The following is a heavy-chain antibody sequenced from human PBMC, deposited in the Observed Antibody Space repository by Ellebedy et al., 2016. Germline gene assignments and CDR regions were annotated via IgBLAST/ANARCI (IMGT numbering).Heavy chain of an antibody. CDR3: TTDQPDMVRGVIIPYGMDV. Sequence: GESLKISXAASNFSFSNAWMNWVRQAPGKGLEWVGRIKSKTDGGTTDYAAPVKGRFTISRDDSKNTLYLQMNSLKTEDTAVYYCTTDQPDMVRGVIIPYGMDVWGQGTTVTVSS. CDR2: IKSKTDGGTT. D-gene: IGHD3-10*01. V-gene: IGHV3-15*07. J-gene: IGHJ6*02. CDR1: NFSFSNAW.